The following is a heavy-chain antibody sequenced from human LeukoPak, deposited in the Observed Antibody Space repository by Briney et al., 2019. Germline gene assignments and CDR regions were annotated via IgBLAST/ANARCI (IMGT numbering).Heavy chain of an antibody. CDR1: GGSISSYY. J-gene: IGHJ3*02. CDR2: IYYSGTT. V-gene: IGHV4-59*01. D-gene: IGHD3-22*01. Sequence: SETLSLTCTVSGGSISSYYWSWIRQPPGKGLEWIGYIYYSGTTNYNPSLKSRVTISVDTSKNQFSLKLSSVTAADTAVYYCARERTYYYDREAVGAFDIWGQGTMVTVSS. CDR3: ARERTYYYDREAVGAFDI.